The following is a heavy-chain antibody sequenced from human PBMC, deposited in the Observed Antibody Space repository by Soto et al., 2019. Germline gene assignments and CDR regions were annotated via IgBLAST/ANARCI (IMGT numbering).Heavy chain of an antibody. J-gene: IGHJ4*02. CDR3: VNLTDY. D-gene: IGHD3-9*01. CDR2: ISPNGAAT. CDR1: GFSFSTYD. Sequence: GGSLRLSCSASGFSFSTYDVHWVRQAPAKGLEFVAGISPNGAATYYADSVKGRSTISRDNSKNTLYLQVSSLTPDDTAVYYCVNLTDYWGLGTLVTVSS. V-gene: IGHV3-64D*06.